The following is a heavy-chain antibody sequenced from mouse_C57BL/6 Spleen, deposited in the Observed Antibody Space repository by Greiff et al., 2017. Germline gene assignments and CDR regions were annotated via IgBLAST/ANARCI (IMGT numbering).Heavy chain of an antibody. CDR1: GFTFSSYA. CDR3: TREDRGYFDY. J-gene: IGHJ2*01. V-gene: IGHV5-9-1*02. D-gene: IGHD3-1*01. Sequence: EVKVVESGEGLVKPGGSLKLSCAASGFTFSSYAMSWVRQTPEKRLEWVAYISSGGDYIYYADTVKGRFTISRDNARNTLYLQMSRLKSEDTAMYYCTREDRGYFDYWGQGTTLTVSS. CDR2: ISSGGDYI.